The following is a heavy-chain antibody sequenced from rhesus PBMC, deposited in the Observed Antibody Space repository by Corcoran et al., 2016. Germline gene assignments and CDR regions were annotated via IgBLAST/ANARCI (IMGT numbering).Heavy chain of an antibody. J-gene: IGHJ4*01. V-gene: IGHV4-80*01. CDR3: ARSGGSYYGPDY. Sequence: QVQLQESGPGLVKPSETLSLTCAVSGASISRYWWSWIRQPPGKGLEWIGEINGNSGSTYYNPSLKSRVTISKDASKNQFSLKLSSVTAADTAVYYCARSGGSYYGPDYWGQGVLVTVSS. D-gene: IGHD3-16*01. CDR2: INGNSGST. CDR1: GASISRYW.